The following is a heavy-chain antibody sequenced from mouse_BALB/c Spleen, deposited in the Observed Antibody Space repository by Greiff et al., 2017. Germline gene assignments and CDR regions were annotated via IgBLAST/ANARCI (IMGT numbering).Heavy chain of an antibody. V-gene: IGHV5-6-2*01. J-gene: IGHJ2*01. D-gene: IGHD1-1*02. CDR2: INSNGGST. Sequence: EVKLVESGGGLVKLGGSLKLSCAASGFTFSSYYMSWVRQTPEKRLELVAAINSNGGSTYYPDTVKGRFTISRDNAKNTLYLQMSSLKSEDTALYYCARHPLSMDYWGQGTTLTVSS. CDR3: ARHPLSMDY. CDR1: GFTFSSYY.